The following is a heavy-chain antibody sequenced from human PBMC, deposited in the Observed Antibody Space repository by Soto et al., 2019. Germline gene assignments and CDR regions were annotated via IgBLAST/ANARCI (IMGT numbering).Heavy chain of an antibody. CDR1: GGSISTYY. J-gene: IGHJ5*02. Sequence: SETLSLTCTVSGGSISTYYWSWIRQPPGKGLEWIGNIYYSGSTNYNPSLRSRVTISEATSKNQFSLKVSSVTAADTAVYFCARGSTRFDPWGLGTLVTVSS. CDR2: IYYSGST. V-gene: IGHV4-59*01. D-gene: IGHD2-15*01. CDR3: ARGSTRFDP.